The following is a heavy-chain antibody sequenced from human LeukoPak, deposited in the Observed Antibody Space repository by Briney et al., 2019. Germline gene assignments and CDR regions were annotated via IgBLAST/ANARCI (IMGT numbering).Heavy chain of an antibody. Sequence: SETLSLTCAVYGGSFSGYYWSWIRQPPGKGLEWIGEINHSGSTNYNPSLKSRVTISVDTSKNQSSLKLSSVTAADTAVYYCARAVVKGPGWFDPWGQGTLVTVSS. D-gene: IGHD4-23*01. V-gene: IGHV4-34*01. CDR1: GGSFSGYY. J-gene: IGHJ5*02. CDR3: ARAVVKGPGWFDP. CDR2: INHSGST.